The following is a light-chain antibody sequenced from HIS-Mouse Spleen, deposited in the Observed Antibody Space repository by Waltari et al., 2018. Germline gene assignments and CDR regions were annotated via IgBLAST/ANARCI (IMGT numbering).Light chain of an antibody. CDR2: DVS. CDR1: RRDAGGYNY. Sequence: QSALTQPASVSGSPGQSITISCTGTRRDAGGYNYVSWYQQHPGKAPKLMIYDVSNRPSGVSNRFSGSKSGNTASLTISGLQAEDEADYYCSSYTSSSFNVVFGGGTKLTVL. V-gene: IGLV2-14*03. J-gene: IGLJ2*01. CDR3: SSYTSSSFNVV.